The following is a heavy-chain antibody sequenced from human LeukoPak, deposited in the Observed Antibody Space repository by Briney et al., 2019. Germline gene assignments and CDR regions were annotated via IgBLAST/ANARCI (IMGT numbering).Heavy chain of an antibody. D-gene: IGHD3-22*01. V-gene: IGHV3-30*02. J-gene: IGHJ4*02. CDR3: AKDGDYDSSGYYYD. CDR2: IRYDGSNK. Sequence: GGSLRLSCAASGFTFSSYGMRWVRQAPGKGLEWVAFIRYDGSNKYYADSVKGRFTISRDNSKNTLYLQMNSLRAGDTAVYYCAKDGDYDSSGYYYDWGQGTLVTVSS. CDR1: GFTFSSYG.